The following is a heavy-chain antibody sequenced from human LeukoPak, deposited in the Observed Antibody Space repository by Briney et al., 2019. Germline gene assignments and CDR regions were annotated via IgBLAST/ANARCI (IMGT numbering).Heavy chain of an antibody. D-gene: IGHD6-19*01. J-gene: IGHJ2*01. CDR2: IYSGGST. V-gene: IGHV3-53*01. Sequence: PGGSLRLSCAASGFTVSSNYMSWVRQAPGKGLEWVSVIYSGGSTYYADSVKGRFTISRDNSKNTLYLQMNSLRAEDTAVYYCAREASSGWYRHPYQSYWYFDLWGRGTLVTVSS. CDR1: GFTVSSNY. CDR3: AREASSGWYRHPYQSYWYFDL.